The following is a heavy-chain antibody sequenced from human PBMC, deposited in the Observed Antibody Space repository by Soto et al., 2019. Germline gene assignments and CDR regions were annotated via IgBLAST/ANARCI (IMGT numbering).Heavy chain of an antibody. Sequence: QVQLVHSGAEVRRPGASVKVSCRASGYTFSNYDINWVRQATGQGLEWMGWMNPDSGNTGYAQKFQGRVTMTRDTSISTAYQELSSLRSEDTAVYYCARGGFGTGSYFNYWGQGTLVIVSS. CDR2: MNPDSGNT. CDR3: ARGGFGTGSYFNY. CDR1: GYTFSNYD. V-gene: IGHV1-8*01. J-gene: IGHJ4*02. D-gene: IGHD3-10*01.